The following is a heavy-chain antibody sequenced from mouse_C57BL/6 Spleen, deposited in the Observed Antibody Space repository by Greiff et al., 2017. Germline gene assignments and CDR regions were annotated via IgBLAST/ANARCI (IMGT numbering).Heavy chain of an antibody. CDR2: IYPGSGST. CDR3: ARKSLARDAMDY. CDR1: GYTFTSYW. Sequence: QVQLQQPGAELVKPGASVKMSCKAPGYTFTSYWITWVKQRPGQGLEWIGDIYPGSGSTNYNEKFKSKATLTVDTSSSTAYMQLSSLTSEDSAVYYCARKSLARDAMDYWGQGTSVTVSS. J-gene: IGHJ4*01. V-gene: IGHV1-55*01.